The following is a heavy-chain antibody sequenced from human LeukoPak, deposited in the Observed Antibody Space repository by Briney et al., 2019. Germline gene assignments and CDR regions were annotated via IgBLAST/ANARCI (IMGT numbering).Heavy chain of an antibody. Sequence: GGSLRLSCAPSGFTFDNFAMTWVRQAPGKGLEWVSEITGSGGSTYYADSVKGRFTISRDDSKNTLYRQMNSLRAEDTAIYYCARELFDFDYWGQGTLVTVSS. CDR3: ARELFDFDY. J-gene: IGHJ4*02. V-gene: IGHV3-23*01. CDR2: ITGSGGST. CDR1: GFTFDNFA. D-gene: IGHD3-10*01.